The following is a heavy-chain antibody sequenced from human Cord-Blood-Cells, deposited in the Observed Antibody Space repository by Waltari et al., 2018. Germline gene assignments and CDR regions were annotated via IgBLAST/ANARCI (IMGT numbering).Heavy chain of an antibody. Sequence: QVQLQQWGAGLLKPSETLSLTCAVYGGSFSGYYWSWIRQPPGKGLEWIGEINHSGSTNYNPSLKRRVTISVDTSKNQFSLKLSSVTAADTAVYYCARVPDYDYVWGSYRYVDYWGQGTLVTVSS. CDR1: GGSFSGYY. CDR3: ARVPDYDYVWGSYRYVDY. D-gene: IGHD3-16*02. V-gene: IGHV4-34*01. J-gene: IGHJ4*02. CDR2: INHSGST.